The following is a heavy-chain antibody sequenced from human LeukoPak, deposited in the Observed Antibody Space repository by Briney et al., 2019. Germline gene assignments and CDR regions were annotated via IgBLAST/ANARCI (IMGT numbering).Heavy chain of an antibody. CDR2: ISSGGDYK. Sequence: PGGSLRLCCAASGCTFSSFSMNWVRQAPGKGLEWVSSISSGGDYKHYADSVKGRLTISRDNAKNSLYLQLNSLRAEDTAVYYCARDTFIAAAGMGFDPWGQGTLVTVSS. CDR1: GCTFSSFS. V-gene: IGHV3-21*01. J-gene: IGHJ5*02. CDR3: ARDTFIAAAGMGFDP. D-gene: IGHD6-13*01.